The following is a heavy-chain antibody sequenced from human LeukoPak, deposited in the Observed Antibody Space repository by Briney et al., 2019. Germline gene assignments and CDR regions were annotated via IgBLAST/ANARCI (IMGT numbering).Heavy chain of an antibody. V-gene: IGHV1-18*01. CDR1: GYTFTSYG. D-gene: IGHD3-3*02. J-gene: IGHJ3*02. Sequence: GASVKVSCKASGYTFTSYGINWVRQAPGQGLEWMGWISAYNGNTNCAQKLQGRVTMTTDTSTSTAYMELKSLRSDDTAVYFCARDYILPLETDNGDGFAIWGQGTVVTVSS. CDR2: ISAYNGNT. CDR3: ARDYILPLETDNGDGFAI.